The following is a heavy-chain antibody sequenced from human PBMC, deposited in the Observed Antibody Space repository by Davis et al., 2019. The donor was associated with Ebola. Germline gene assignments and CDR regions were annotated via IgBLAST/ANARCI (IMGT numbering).Heavy chain of an antibody. CDR1: GFTFSRYG. CDR2: YNPSGDTK. Sequence: MPGGSLRLSCEASGFTFSRYGMHWVRQAPGQGLEWMGIYNPSGDTKSYAQKFQGRVTMTRDMSTSTVYMELSSLRYEDTALYYCTSLDVGRGSWGQGTLVTVSS. J-gene: IGHJ4*02. CDR3: TSLDVGRGS. D-gene: IGHD3-10*01. V-gene: IGHV1-46*01.